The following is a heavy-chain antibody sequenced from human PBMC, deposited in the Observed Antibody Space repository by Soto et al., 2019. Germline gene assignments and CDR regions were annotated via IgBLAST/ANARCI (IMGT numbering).Heavy chain of an antibody. D-gene: IGHD1-20*01. CDR3: ARDRTHITGSYSRLDY. V-gene: IGHV1-18*01. CDR1: GGTFSSYA. Sequence: ASVKVSCKASGGTFSSYAISWVRQAPGQGLEWMGGIIPIFGNTNYAQKLQGRVTMTTDTSTSTAYMELRSLRSDDTAVYYCARDRTHITGSYSRLDYWGQGTLVTVSS. CDR2: IIPIFGNT. J-gene: IGHJ4*02.